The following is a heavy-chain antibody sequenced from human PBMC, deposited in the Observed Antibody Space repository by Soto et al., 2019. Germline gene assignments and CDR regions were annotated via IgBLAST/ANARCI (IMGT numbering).Heavy chain of an antibody. CDR1: GGSISSYY. Sequence: PSETLSLTCTVSGGSISSYYWSWIRQPPGKGLEWIGYIYYSGSTNYNPSLKSRVTISVDTSKNQFSLKLSSVTAADTAVYYCARGYGDYRGLYYYYYMDVWGKGTTVTVSS. D-gene: IGHD4-17*01. J-gene: IGHJ6*03. CDR2: IYYSGST. CDR3: ARGYGDYRGLYYYYYMDV. V-gene: IGHV4-59*08.